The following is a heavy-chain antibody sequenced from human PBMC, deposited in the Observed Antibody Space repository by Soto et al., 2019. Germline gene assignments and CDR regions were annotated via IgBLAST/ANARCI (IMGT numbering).Heavy chain of an antibody. J-gene: IGHJ5*02. CDR1: GGSISSYY. Sequence: SETLSLTCTVSGGSISSYYWSWIRQPPGKGLEWIGYIYHSGSTYYNPSLKSRVTILLDRSKNQFSLKLSSVTAADTAVYYCARINFDYYDSSGYSRWFDPWGQGTLVTVSS. CDR3: ARINFDYYDSSGYSRWFDP. CDR2: IYHSGST. V-gene: IGHV4-59*12. D-gene: IGHD3-22*01.